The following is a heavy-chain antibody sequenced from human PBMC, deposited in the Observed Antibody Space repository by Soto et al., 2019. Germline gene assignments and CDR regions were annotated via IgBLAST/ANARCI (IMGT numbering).Heavy chain of an antibody. CDR3: ERSKGQQLVLDY. Sequence: QVQLVQSGAEVKKPGSSVKVSCKASGGTFSSYTISWVRQAPGQGLEWMGRIIPILGIANYAQKFQGRVTITADKSTSTAYMELSSLRSEDTAVYYCERSKGQQLVLDYWGQGTLVTVSS. J-gene: IGHJ4*02. V-gene: IGHV1-69*02. D-gene: IGHD6-13*01. CDR1: GGTFSSYT. CDR2: IIPILGIA.